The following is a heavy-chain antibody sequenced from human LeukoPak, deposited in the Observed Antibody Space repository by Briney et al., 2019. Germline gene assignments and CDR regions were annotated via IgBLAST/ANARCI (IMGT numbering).Heavy chain of an antibody. Sequence: GGSLRLSCAASGFTFSTYTMHWVRQAPGKGLEWVAFISYDGSNTYYADSVKGRFAISRDNSTNTPSLQMHSLRAEDTAVYYCARAGYYLSPYFFDYWGQGTLVTVSS. D-gene: IGHD3-3*01. V-gene: IGHV3-30*09. CDR1: GFTFSTYT. J-gene: IGHJ4*02. CDR2: ISYDGSNT. CDR3: ARAGYYLSPYFFDY.